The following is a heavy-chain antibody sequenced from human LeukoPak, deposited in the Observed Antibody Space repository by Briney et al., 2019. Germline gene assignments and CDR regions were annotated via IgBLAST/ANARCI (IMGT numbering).Heavy chain of an antibody. J-gene: IGHJ4*02. Sequence: SETLSLTCTVSGGSISSSSYYWGWIRQPPGKGLEWIGSIYYSGSTYYNPSLKSRVTISVDTSKNQFSLKLSSVTAADTAVYYCARRVDIVATMGEYYFDYWGQGTLVTVSS. V-gene: IGHV4-39*01. CDR2: IYYSGST. CDR1: GGSISSSSYY. D-gene: IGHD5-12*01. CDR3: ARRVDIVATMGEYYFDY.